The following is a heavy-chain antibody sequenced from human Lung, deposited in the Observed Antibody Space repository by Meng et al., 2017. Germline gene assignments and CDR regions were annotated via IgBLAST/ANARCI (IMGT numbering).Heavy chain of an antibody. CDR2: IWYDGSNK. J-gene: IGHJ4*02. CDR3: ARGGWYSSSSRVDY. Sequence: QGELVESGGGWVRPGRSLRLSCAASGFTFSGYVMARGRQAPGKGLEWVAVIWYDGSNKYYADSVKGRFTISRDNSKNTLYLQMNSLRAEDTAVYYCARGGWYSSSSRVDYWGQGTLVTVSS. D-gene: IGHD6-13*01. CDR1: GFTFSGYV. V-gene: IGHV3-33*01.